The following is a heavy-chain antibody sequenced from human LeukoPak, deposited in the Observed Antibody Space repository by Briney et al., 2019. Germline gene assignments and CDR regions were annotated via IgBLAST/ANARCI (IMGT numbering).Heavy chain of an antibody. D-gene: IGHD6-25*01. J-gene: IGHJ5*02. V-gene: IGHV4-39*01. CDR3: ARQVATGWFDP. Sequence: PSETLSLTCIVSGGSISSSSYYWGWIRQPPGKGLEWIGSIYYSGSTYYNPSLKSRVTISVGTSKNQFSLKLSSETAADTAVYYCARQVATGWFDPWGQGTLVTVSS. CDR1: GGSISSSSYY. CDR2: IYYSGST.